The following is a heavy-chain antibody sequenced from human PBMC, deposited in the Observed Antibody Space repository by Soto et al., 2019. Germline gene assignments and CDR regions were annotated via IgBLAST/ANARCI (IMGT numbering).Heavy chain of an antibody. CDR3: AKCDGDYRYYYYGMDV. CDR1: GFTFSIYA. CDR2: ISGSGGST. Sequence: GGSLRLSCAASGFTFSIYAMSWVRQAPGKGLEWVASISGSGGSTYSADSVKGRFTISRDNSKITLYLQMNSLRAEDTAVYYCAKCDGDYRYYYYGMDVWGQGTTVTVSS. J-gene: IGHJ6*02. V-gene: IGHV3-23*01. D-gene: IGHD4-17*01.